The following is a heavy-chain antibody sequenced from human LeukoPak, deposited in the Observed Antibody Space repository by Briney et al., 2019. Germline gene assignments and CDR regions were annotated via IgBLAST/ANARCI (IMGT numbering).Heavy chain of an antibody. J-gene: IGHJ6*02. CDR1: GSTFSSYA. V-gene: IGHV3-23*01. Sequence: TGGSLRLSCAASGSTFSSYAMSWVRQAPGKGLEWVSAISGSGGSTYYADSVKGRFTISRDNSKNTLYLQMNSLRAEDTAVYYCAKDLRGDYYYYYGMDVWGQGTTVTVSS. D-gene: IGHD3-3*01. CDR3: AKDLRGDYYYYYGMDV. CDR2: ISGSGGST.